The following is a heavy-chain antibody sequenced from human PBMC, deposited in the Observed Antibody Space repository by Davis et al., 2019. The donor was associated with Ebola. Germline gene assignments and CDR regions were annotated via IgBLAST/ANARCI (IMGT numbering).Heavy chain of an antibody. Sequence: ASVKVSCKASGYTFTSYYMHWVRQAPGQGLEWMGWISAYNGNTNYAQKLQGRVTMTTDTSTSTAYMELRSLRSDDTAVYYCARDTYTMVRPPDYWGQGTLVTVSS. J-gene: IGHJ4*02. CDR3: ARDTYTMVRPPDY. CDR1: GYTFTSYY. V-gene: IGHV1-18*04. CDR2: ISAYNGNT. D-gene: IGHD3-10*01.